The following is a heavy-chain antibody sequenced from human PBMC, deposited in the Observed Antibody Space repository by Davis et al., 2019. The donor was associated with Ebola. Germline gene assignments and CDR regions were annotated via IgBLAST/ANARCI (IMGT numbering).Heavy chain of an antibody. V-gene: IGHV4-39*01. CDR2: IHHSGTT. Sequence: SETLSLTCTVSGGSISSSSYYWGWIRQPPGKGLEWIANIHHSGTTFYNPSLKSRVTISVDTSKNQFSLKLNSVTAADTALYHCARQSLDFDYWGQGILVTVSS. CDR1: GGSISSSSYY. CDR3: ARQSLDFDY. J-gene: IGHJ4*02.